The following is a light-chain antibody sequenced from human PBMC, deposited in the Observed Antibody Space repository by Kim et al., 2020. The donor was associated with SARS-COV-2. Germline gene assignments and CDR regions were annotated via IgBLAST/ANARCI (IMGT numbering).Light chain of an antibody. V-gene: IGLV3-19*01. CDR3: NSRDSNDNVV. Sequence: VALGQTVRSTCQGASLRSYYATWYQQKPGQAPILVIYGKNNRHSGIPDRFSGSSSGNTASLTITGTQAGDEADYYCNSRDSNDNVVFGGGTQRTVL. CDR1: SLRSYY. CDR2: GKN. J-gene: IGLJ2*01.